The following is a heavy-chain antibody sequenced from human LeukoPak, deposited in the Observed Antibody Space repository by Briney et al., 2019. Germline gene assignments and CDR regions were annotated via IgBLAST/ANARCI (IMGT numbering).Heavy chain of an antibody. D-gene: IGHD3-22*01. J-gene: IGHJ4*02. CDR3: ARGPLYYYDSSDLPSLYFDY. CDR2: ISSSSSYI. CDR1: GFTFSSYS. Sequence: GGSLRLSCAASGFTFSSYSMNWVRQAPGKGLEWVSSISSSSSYIYYADSVKGRFTISRDNAKNSLYLQMNSLRAEDTAVYYCARGPLYYYDSSDLPSLYFDYWGQGTLVTVSS. V-gene: IGHV3-21*01.